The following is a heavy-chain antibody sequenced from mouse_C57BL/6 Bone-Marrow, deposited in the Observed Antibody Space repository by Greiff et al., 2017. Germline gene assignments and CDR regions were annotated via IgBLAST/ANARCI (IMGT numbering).Heavy chain of an antibody. Sequence: QVQLQQPGAELVMPGASVKLSCTASGFTFTSYWMHWVKQRPGQGLEWIGEIDPSDSYTNYNQKFKGKSTLTVDKSSSTAYMQLSSLTSEDSAVYYCARSIYDGYWAYWGEGTLVTVSA. CDR1: GFTFTSYW. D-gene: IGHD2-3*01. J-gene: IGHJ3*01. CDR2: IDPSDSYT. CDR3: ARSIYDGYWAY. V-gene: IGHV1-69*01.